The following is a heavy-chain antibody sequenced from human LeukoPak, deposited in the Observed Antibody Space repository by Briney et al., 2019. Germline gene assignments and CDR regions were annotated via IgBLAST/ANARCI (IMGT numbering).Heavy chain of an antibody. D-gene: IGHD1-26*01. V-gene: IGHV1-2*02. J-gene: IGHJ4*02. Sequence: ASVKVSCKASGYTFTGYYMHWVRQATGQGLEWMGWINPNSGGTNYAQKFQGRVTMTRDTSISTAYMELSRLRSDDTAVYYCAHSYSGSYPFDYWGQGTLVTVSS. CDR1: GYTFTGYY. CDR3: AHSYSGSYPFDY. CDR2: INPNSGGT.